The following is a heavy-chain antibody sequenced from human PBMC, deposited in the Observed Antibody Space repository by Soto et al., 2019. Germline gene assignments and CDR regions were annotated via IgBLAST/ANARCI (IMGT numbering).Heavy chain of an antibody. V-gene: IGHV4-38-2*02. Sequence: PSETLSLTCTVSGYSISSGYYWGWIRQPPGKGLEWIGSGYHRGTSYYNPSLQSRVSISVDTSKNQFSLSLSSVTAADTAVYYCARGNGYFDTSGDFNSWGQGFLVTVSS. J-gene: IGHJ4*02. CDR1: GYSISSGYY. CDR2: GYHRGTS. CDR3: ARGNGYFDTSGDFNS. D-gene: IGHD3-22*01.